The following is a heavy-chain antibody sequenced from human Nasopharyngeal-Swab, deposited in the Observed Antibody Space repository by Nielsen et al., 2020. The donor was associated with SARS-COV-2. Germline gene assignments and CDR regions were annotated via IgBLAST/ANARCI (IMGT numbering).Heavy chain of an antibody. D-gene: IGHD2-2*01. J-gene: IGHJ5*01. Sequence: GESLKISCAASGFTFSSYWMHWVRQAPGKGLMWVARINRDGSGTNYADSVKGRFTISRDNAKNTLYLQMNTLSAEDTGVYHCARDCDTATCYRSAADTWGQGTLVTVSS. CDR1: GFTFSSYW. CDR2: INRDGSGT. V-gene: IGHV3-74*01. CDR3: ARDCDTATCYRSAADT.